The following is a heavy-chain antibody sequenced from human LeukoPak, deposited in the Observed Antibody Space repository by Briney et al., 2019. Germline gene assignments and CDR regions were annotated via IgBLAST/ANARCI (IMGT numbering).Heavy chain of an antibody. Sequence: GGSLRLSCAASGFTFSTAWMSWVRQAPGKGLEWVGQIKSKGAGGTTDYAAPVKGSFTISRDDSKSTVSLQMNSLKTEDTAIYYCTTEYYGSDYYWGQGTLVTVSS. CDR2: IKSKGAGGTT. CDR3: TTEYYGSDYY. V-gene: IGHV3-15*01. D-gene: IGHD3-10*01. J-gene: IGHJ4*02. CDR1: GFTFSTAW.